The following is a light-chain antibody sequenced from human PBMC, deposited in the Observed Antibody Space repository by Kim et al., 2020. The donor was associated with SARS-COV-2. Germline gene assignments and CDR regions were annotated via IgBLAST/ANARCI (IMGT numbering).Light chain of an antibody. Sequence: SVSPGERATLSCWASQSVGSNLAWYRQKPDQAPSLLIYGASTRATDIPARFSGSGSGTEFTLIINSLQSEDIGDFYCQQYNNWPLTFGGGTKVEI. CDR2: GAS. CDR3: QQYNNWPLT. J-gene: IGKJ4*01. V-gene: IGKV3-15*01. CDR1: QSVGSN.